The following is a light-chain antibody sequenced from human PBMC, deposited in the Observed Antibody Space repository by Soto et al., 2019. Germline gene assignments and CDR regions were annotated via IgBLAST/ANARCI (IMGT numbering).Light chain of an antibody. J-gene: IGKJ3*01. Sequence: EIVLTQSPGTLSLSPGERATLSCRASQSFSSGYLAWYQHKPGQAPRLLIYGATSRATGIPDRFSGSGSGTDFTLTIIRREPEDFAVSYCQQYGGSPGFTFGPGTKVEIK. CDR1: QSFSSGY. CDR3: QQYGGSPGFT. V-gene: IGKV3-20*01. CDR2: GAT.